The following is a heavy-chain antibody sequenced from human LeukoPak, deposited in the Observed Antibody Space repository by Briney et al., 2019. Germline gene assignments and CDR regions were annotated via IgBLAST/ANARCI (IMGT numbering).Heavy chain of an antibody. CDR2: IIPILGIA. V-gene: IGHV1-69*04. CDR3: ARDAGPNNV. CDR1: GGTLSSYA. Sequence: ASVKVSCKASGGTLSSYAISWVRQAPGQGLEWMGRIIPILGIANYAQKFQGRVTITADKSTSTAYMELSSLRSEDTAVYYCARDAGPNNVWGQGTLVTVSS. J-gene: IGHJ4*02. D-gene: IGHD1/OR15-1a*01.